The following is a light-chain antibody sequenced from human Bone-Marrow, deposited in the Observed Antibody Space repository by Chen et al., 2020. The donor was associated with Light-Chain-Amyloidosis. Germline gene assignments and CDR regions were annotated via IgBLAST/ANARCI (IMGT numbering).Light chain of an antibody. V-gene: IGKV3-20*01. J-gene: IGKJ4*01. CDR3: QQYGTSPLT. CDR1: QTISSNY. Sequence: IVLTQSPCTLSLSPGEGANLPCRASQTISSNYLTWYQQKFGQAPRLLIYGSSSRATGIPDRFTGSGSGTDFTLTINRLEPEDFAMYYCQQYGTSPLTFGGGTKVEIK. CDR2: GSS.